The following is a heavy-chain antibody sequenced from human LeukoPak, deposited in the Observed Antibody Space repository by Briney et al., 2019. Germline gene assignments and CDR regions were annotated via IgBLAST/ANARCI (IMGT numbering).Heavy chain of an antibody. V-gene: IGHV3-21*01. J-gene: IGHJ4*02. CDR1: GFTFSSYS. CDR3: ARRGSGYTEPIDY. CDR2: ISSSSSYI. Sequence: GGSLRLSCAASGFTFSSYSMNWVRQAPGKGLEWVSSISSSSSYIYYADSVKGRFTISRDNAKNSLYLQMNSLRAEDTAVYYCARRGSGYTEPIDYWGQGTLVTVSS. D-gene: IGHD5-12*01.